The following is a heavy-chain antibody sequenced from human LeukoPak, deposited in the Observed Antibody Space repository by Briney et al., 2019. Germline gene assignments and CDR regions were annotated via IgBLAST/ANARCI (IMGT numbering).Heavy chain of an antibody. V-gene: IGHV1-3*01. CDR3: TRGIWSSHNKDYYFDY. J-gene: IGHJ4*02. CDR2: INAGNGNT. Sequence: ASVKDSCKASGYTFTNYAMNWVRQAPGQRLEWIGWINAGNGNTKSSQRLQDRVTITRDTSASTAYMELNSLRSEDTAVYYCTRGIWSSHNKDYYFDYWGQGSLVTVSS. D-gene: IGHD2-2*01. CDR1: GYTFTNYA.